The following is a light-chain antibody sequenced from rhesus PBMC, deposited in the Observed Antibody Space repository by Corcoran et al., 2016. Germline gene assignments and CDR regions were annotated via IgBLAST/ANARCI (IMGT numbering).Light chain of an antibody. Sequence: DIQMSQSPSSLSASVGDRVTITCRASQGISSYLNWYQQKPGKAPKLLIYYANSLASGVPSRFSGSGSGTEFPLPISSLQPEDFATYYCQQGNSNPLTFGGGTKVEIK. CDR3: QQGNSNPLT. CDR1: QGISSY. J-gene: IGKJ4*01. CDR2: YAN. V-gene: IGKV1-32*02.